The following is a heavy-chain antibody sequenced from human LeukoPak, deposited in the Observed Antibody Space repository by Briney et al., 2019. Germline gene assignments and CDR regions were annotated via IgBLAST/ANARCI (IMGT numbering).Heavy chain of an antibody. V-gene: IGHV3-74*01. J-gene: IGHJ4*02. CDR1: GFTFSSYW. CDR3: AREDSGSYGYFDY. Sequence: GGPLRLSCAASGFTFSSYWMHWVRQAPGKGLVWVSRINSDGSSTTYADSVKGRFTISRDNAKNTLYLQMNSLRAEDTAVYYCAREDSGSYGYFDYWGQGTLVTVSS. D-gene: IGHD1-26*01. CDR2: INSDGSST.